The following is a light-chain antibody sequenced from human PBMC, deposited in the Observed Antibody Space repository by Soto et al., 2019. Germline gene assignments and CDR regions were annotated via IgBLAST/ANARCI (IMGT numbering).Light chain of an antibody. CDR3: QQHFTWPLFT. J-gene: IGKJ3*01. Sequence: EIVLTQSPATLSLSPGERATLSCRASQSVSSYLAWYQQKPGQAPRLLIYDASDRATGIPARFSGSGSGTDLSLNISSLEPEDFAVYYWQQHFTWPLFTFGPGTKVDIK. CDR2: DAS. CDR1: QSVSSY. V-gene: IGKV3-11*01.